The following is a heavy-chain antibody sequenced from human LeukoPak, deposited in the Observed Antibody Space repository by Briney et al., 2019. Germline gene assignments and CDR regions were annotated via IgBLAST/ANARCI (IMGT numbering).Heavy chain of an antibody. Sequence: ASVKVSCTASGGTFSSYAISWMRQAPGQGLEWMGGIIPIFGTANYAQKFQGRVTITADKSTSTAYMELGSLRSEDTAVYYCARDGYSYGYEDWGQGTLVTVSS. CDR2: IIPIFGTA. V-gene: IGHV1-69*06. D-gene: IGHD5-18*01. CDR1: GGTFSSYA. J-gene: IGHJ4*02. CDR3: ARDGYSYGYED.